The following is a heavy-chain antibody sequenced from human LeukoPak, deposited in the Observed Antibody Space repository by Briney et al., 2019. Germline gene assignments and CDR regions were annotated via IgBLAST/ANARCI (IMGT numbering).Heavy chain of an antibody. CDR1: GLTFDDYA. J-gene: IGHJ3*02. D-gene: IGHD2-15*01. Sequence: GGSLRLSCAASGLTFDDYAMHWVRQAPGKGLEWVSGISWNSGNVGYGDSVKGRFTISRDNAKNSLYLQMNSLRTEDTALYYCAKAGGGSNLGGAFDIWGQGTMVTVSS. V-gene: IGHV3-9*01. CDR3: AKAGGGSNLGGAFDI. CDR2: ISWNSGNV.